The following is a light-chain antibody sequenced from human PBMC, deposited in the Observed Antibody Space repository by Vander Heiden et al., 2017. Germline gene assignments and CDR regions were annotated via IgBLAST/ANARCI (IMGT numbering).Light chain of an antibody. CDR3: QAWDSSIWV. CDR1: KLGDKY. CDR2: QGS. J-gene: IGLJ3*02. V-gene: IGLV3-1*01. Sequence: SYELTQPPSVSVSPGQTASITCSGDKLGDKYACWYQQKPGQSPVLVIYQGSKRPSGIPERFSGSNSGTTATLTISGTQAMDEADYYCQAWDSSIWVFGGGTKLTVL.